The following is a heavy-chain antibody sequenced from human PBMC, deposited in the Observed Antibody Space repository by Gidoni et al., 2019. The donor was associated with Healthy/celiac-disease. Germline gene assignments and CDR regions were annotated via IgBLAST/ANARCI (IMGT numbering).Heavy chain of an antibody. V-gene: IGHV4-34*01. J-gene: IGHJ4*02. CDR3: ARRRSHWGYFDY. CDR1: GRSCSGYY. CDR2: INHRGSP. D-gene: IGHD7-27*01. Sequence: QVQLQQWGAGRLKPSETLSLTCAVYGRSCSGYYWSWIRQPPGKGLEWIGEINHRGSPNYNPSLKSRVTISIDTSKNQFSMKLSSVGDADAAVYYCARRRSHWGYFDYWGQGTLVTVSS.